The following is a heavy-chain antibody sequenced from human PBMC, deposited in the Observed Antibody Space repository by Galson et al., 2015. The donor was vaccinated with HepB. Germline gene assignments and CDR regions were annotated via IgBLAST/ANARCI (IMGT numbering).Heavy chain of an antibody. CDR3: AKDRGYSYGPTDF. CDR2: ITGSGART. CDR1: GLTFSNYA. D-gene: IGHD5-18*01. V-gene: IGHV3-23*01. J-gene: IGHJ4*02. Sequence: SLRLSCAASGLTFSNYAMNWVRQGPGRGLEWVSGITGSGARTYYADSVKGRFTISRDNSKNTLDLQMNSLSAEDTAVYYCAKDRGYSYGPTDFWGQGTLVTVSS.